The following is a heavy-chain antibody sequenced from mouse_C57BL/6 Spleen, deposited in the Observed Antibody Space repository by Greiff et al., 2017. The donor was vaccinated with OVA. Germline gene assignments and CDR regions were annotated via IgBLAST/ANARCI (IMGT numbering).Heavy chain of an antibody. CDR2: IDPETGGT. V-gene: IGHV1-15*01. D-gene: IGHD1-1*01. CDR3: TRERRYGSSRGYYYFDY. CDR1: GYTFTDYE. Sequence: VQVVESGAELVRPGASVTLSCKASGYTFTDYEMHWVKQTPVHGLEWIGAIDPETGGTAYNQKFKGKAILTADKSSSTAYMELRSLTSEDSAVYYCTRERRYGSSRGYYYFDYWGQGTTLTVSS. J-gene: IGHJ2*01.